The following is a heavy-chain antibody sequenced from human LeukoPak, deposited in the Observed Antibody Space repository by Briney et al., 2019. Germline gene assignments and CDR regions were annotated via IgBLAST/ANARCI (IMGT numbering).Heavy chain of an antibody. CDR3: ARDQYYDFWSGYRFDP. CDR1: GFTFSSYW. CDR2: IKQDGSGK. V-gene: IGHV3-7*01. J-gene: IGHJ5*02. D-gene: IGHD3-3*01. Sequence: GGSLRLSCAASGFTFSSYWMSWVRQAPGKGLEWVANIKQDGSGKYYVDSVKGRFTISRDNAKNSLYLQMNSLRAEDTAVYYCARDQYYDFWSGYRFDPWGQGTLVTVSS.